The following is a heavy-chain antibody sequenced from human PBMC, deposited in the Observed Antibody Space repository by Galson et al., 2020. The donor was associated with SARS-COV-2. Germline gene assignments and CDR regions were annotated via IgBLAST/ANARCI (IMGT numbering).Heavy chain of an antibody. CDR3: ARDMVVGATSYFDH. D-gene: IGHD1-26*01. CDR1: GFTFSPYT. V-gene: IGHV3-21*01. CDR2: ITGSSSYI. Sequence: GESLKISCAAPGFTFSPYTMNWVRQAPGKGLEWVSYITGSSSYISYADSVKGRFTVSRDNAKNPLFLQMNSLRAEDTAVYYCARDMVVGATSYFDHWGQGTLVTVSS. J-gene: IGHJ4*02.